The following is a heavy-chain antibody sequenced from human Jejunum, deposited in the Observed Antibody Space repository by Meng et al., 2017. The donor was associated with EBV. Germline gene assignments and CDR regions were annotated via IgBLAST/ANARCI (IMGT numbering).Heavy chain of an antibody. J-gene: IGHJ4*02. CDR3: ATGHYNWKYPDY. CDR1: GYTFTDYY. V-gene: IGHV1-69-2*01. D-gene: IGHD1-7*01. CDR2: VDPEDDET. Sequence: EVKLVQYGTEVQKPGSTVKISCKVSGYTFTDYYMHWVQQAPGKGLEWMGLVDPEDDETMYSEKFQGRLTITADTSTDTTYMELSSLRSEDTAVYYCATGHYNWKYPDYWGQGTLVTVSS.